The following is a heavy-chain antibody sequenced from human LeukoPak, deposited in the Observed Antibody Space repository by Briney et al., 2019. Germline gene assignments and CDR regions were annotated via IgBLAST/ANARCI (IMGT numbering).Heavy chain of an antibody. Sequence: LSLTCTVSGGSISSSSYFWGWIRQPPGKGLEWVSYISGSGDTIYYADSVKGRFTISRDNAKNSLYLQMNSLRADDTAVYYCAKGKWYPDYWGQGILVTVSS. J-gene: IGHJ4*02. CDR3: AKGKWYPDY. CDR1: GGSISSSSYF. D-gene: IGHD2-15*01. CDR2: ISGSGDTI. V-gene: IGHV3-11*04.